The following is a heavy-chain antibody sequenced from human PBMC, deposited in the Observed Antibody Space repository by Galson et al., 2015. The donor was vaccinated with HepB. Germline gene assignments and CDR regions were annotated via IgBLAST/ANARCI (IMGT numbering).Heavy chain of an antibody. V-gene: IGHV3-64D*06. J-gene: IGHJ4*02. Sequence: SLRLSCAASGFTFSYYAMHWVRQAPGKGLEYLSAISKNGDTTYYADSVKGRFTISRDNSKSTLYLQMSSLRPEDSAVYSCVRAWQGYYFDYWGQGTLVTVSS. CDR1: GFTFSYYA. CDR3: VRAWQGYYFDY. CDR2: ISKNGDTT.